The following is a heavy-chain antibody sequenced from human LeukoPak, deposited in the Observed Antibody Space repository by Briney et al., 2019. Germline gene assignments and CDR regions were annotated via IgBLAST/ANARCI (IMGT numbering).Heavy chain of an antibody. D-gene: IGHD4-23*01. Sequence: GGSLRLSCAASGFIVSSNYMNWVRQAPGKGLEWVSVIYSGGSTNYADSVKGRFTITRDNSENTLYLQMNSLRAEDTAVYYCAKGGTTVVDYWGQGTLVTVSS. J-gene: IGHJ4*02. CDR1: GFIVSSNY. CDR3: AKGGTTVVDY. CDR2: IYSGGST. V-gene: IGHV3-53*01.